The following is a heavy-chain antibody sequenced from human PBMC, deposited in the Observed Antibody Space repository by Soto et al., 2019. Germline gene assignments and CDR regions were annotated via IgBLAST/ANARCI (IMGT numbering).Heavy chain of an antibody. D-gene: IGHD6-19*01. CDR1: GYTFAGYY. CDR3: ARAYSSGWYYFDY. J-gene: IGHJ4*02. Sequence: ASVKVSCKASGYTFAGYYMHWVREAPGQGLEWMGWINPNSGGTNYAQKFQGWVTMTRDTSISTAYMELSRLRSDDTAVYYCARAYSSGWYYFDYWGQGTLVTVSS. V-gene: IGHV1-2*04. CDR2: INPNSGGT.